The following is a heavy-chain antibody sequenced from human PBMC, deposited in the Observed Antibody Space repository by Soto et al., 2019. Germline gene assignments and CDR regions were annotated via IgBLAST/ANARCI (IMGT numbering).Heavy chain of an antibody. CDR3: ASLGHCSSTSCSFDY. CDR2: IKQDGSEK. CDR1: GFTFSSYW. J-gene: IGHJ4*02. Sequence: GGSLRLSCAASGFTFSSYWMSWVRQAPGKGLEWVANIKQDGSEKYYVDSVKGRFTISRDNAKNSLYLQMNSLRAEDTAVYYCASLGHCSSTSCSFDYWGQGTLVTVSS. D-gene: IGHD2-2*01. V-gene: IGHV3-7*01.